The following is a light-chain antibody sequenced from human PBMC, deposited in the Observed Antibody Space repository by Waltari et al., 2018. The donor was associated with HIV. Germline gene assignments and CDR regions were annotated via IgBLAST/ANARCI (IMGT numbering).Light chain of an antibody. CDR2: MAS. Sequence: DIQMTQSPSTLSASVGDSVTITCRASQNIYNWLAWYQHKPGKAPKVLIYMASSLESGVPSRFTGYGSGTEFILTITSLQPDDFATYYCQHYNNYPYTFGQGTKLEIK. CDR1: QNIYNW. CDR3: QHYNNYPYT. J-gene: IGKJ2*01. V-gene: IGKV1-5*03.